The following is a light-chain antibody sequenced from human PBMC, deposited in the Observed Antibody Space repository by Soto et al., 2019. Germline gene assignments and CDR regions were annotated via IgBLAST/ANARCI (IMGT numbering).Light chain of an antibody. V-gene: IGKV3-11*01. CDR3: QQRSTWPPFS. Sequence: EIVLTQSTATLSLSLGERATVSCRSSQSIGSYLAWYQHKLGQPPRLLIYDASNRATGIPVRFSGSGSGTDFTLTISSLQPEDFAVYYCQQRSTWPPFSFGPGTKVDNK. CDR1: QSIGSY. CDR2: DAS. J-gene: IGKJ3*01.